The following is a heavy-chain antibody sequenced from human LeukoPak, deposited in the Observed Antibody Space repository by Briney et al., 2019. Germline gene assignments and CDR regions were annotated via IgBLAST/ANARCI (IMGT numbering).Heavy chain of an antibody. J-gene: IGHJ4*02. CDR3: ANSPNSHY. CDR2: INHSGST. Sequence: GSLRLSCAASGFTFSSYAMSWVRQAPGKGLEWIGEINHSGSTNYNPSLKSRVTISVDTSKNQFSLKLSSVTAADTAVYYCANSPNSHYWGQGTLVTVSS. D-gene: IGHD4-11*01. V-gene: IGHV4-34*08. CDR1: GFTFSSYA.